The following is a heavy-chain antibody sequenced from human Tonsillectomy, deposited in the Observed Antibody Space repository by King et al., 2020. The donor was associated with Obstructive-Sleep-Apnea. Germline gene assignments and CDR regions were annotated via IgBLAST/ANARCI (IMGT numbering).Heavy chain of an antibody. V-gene: IGHV3-21*01. CDR2: ISSSSSFI. CDR1: GFTFSSYS. D-gene: IGHD3-22*01. CDR3: ARATYDSSGLDY. J-gene: IGHJ4*02. Sequence: VQLVESGRGLVKPGGSLRLSCAASGFTFSSYSMNWVRQAPGKGLEWVSSISSSSSFIYYADSVKGRFNISSDNAKNSLYLQMNSLRAEDTAVYYCARATYDSSGLDYWGQGTLVTVSS.